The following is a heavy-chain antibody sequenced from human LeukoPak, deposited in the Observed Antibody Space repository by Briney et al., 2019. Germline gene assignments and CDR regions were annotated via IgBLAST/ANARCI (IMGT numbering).Heavy chain of an antibody. CDR3: ARRPRNSGSYDGPSGLDY. D-gene: IGHD1-26*01. CDR1: GGSFSGYY. J-gene: IGHJ4*02. V-gene: IGHV4-34*01. Sequence: SETLSLTCAVYGGSFSGYYWSWVRQPPGKGLEWIGQIDHGGSSNYNPSLKSQVTLSVGTSKNQFSLKLRSATAADTALYYCARRPRNSGSYDGPSGLDYWSQGTLVTVSS. CDR2: IDHGGSS.